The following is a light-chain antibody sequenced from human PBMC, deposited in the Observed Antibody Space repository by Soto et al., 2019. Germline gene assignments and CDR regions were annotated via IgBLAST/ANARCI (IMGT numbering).Light chain of an antibody. CDR2: LSSDGSH. V-gene: IGLV4-69*01. J-gene: IGLJ2*01. CDR1: SGHSSYA. CDR3: QTWDTGARVV. Sequence: QLVLTQSPSASASLGASVKLTCTLSSGHSSYAIAWHQQQPEKGPRYLMKLSSDGSHSKGDGIPDRFSGSSSGAERYLTISRLQSEDEADYSCQTWDTGARVVFGGGTQLTVL.